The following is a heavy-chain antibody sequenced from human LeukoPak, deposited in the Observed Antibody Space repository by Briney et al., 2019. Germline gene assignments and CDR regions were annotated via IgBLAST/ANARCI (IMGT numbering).Heavy chain of an antibody. V-gene: IGHV3-7*01. D-gene: IGHD3-22*01. Sequence: GGSLRLSCVASGFSFSTYWMAWIRQAPGKGLEWVANIRYDGAYKFYAGSVKGRFTISRDNAKNSLFLEMHSLRADDTAVYFCASSHASSGNDWGQGTLVTVSS. CDR1: GFSFSTYW. CDR2: IRYDGAYK. CDR3: ASSHASSGND. J-gene: IGHJ4*02.